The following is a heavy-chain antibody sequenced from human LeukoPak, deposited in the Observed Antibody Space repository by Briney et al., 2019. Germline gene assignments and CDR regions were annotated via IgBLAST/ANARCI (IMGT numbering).Heavy chain of an antibody. CDR1: GGSISSYY. CDR3: ARGMYQLPQYYYYHYMEV. D-gene: IGHD2-2*01. Sequence: PSETLSLTCTVSGGSISSYYWSWIRQPAGKGLEWIGRIYTSGSTNYNPSLKSRVTISVDTSKNQFSLKLSSVTAADTAVYYCARGMYQLPQYYYYHYMEVWGKGTTVTVSS. V-gene: IGHV4-4*07. CDR2: IYTSGST. J-gene: IGHJ6*03.